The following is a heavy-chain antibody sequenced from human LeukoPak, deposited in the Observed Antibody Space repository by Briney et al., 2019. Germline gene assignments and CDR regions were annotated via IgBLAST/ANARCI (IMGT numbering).Heavy chain of an antibody. Sequence: TGGSLRLSCAASGFTFNNYAMHWVRQAPGKGLERVAVISYDGRNEYYADSVKGRFTISRDNSKNTLYLQMHSLRAEDTAVYYCARDRSSYEYYFVYWGQGTLVTVSS. CDR1: GFTFNNYA. CDR2: ISYDGRNE. J-gene: IGHJ4*02. D-gene: IGHD5-12*01. CDR3: ARDRSSYEYYFVY. V-gene: IGHV3-30*04.